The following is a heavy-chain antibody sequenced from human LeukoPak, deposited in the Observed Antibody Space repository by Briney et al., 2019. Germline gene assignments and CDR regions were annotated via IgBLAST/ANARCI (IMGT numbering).Heavy chain of an antibody. CDR2: IYGGETT. V-gene: IGHV3-53*01. CDR1: GFIVTNNY. CDR3: ATLYGGQRADGY. J-gene: IGHJ4*02. Sequence: GGSLRLSRAASGFIVTNNYMSWVRQAPGKGLEWVSSIYGGETTEYAGSVKGRFTISRDTSKNTLYLQMNSLRTEDTAVYYCATLYGGQRADGYWGQGTLVTVSS. D-gene: IGHD2-15*01.